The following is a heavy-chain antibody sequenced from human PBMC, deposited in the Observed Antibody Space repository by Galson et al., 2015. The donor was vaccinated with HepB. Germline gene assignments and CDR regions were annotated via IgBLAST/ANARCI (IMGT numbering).Heavy chain of an antibody. V-gene: IGHV1-8*01. Sequence: SVKVSCKASGYTFTGYDINWARQATGQGLEWMGWMNPNSGNTGYAQKFQGRVTMTRNTSIATAYMELSSLRSEDTAVYYRARGKRQGDFWSGYLNYWGQGTLVTVSS. CDR3: ARGKRQGDFWSGYLNY. CDR2: MNPNSGNT. CDR1: GYTFTGYD. D-gene: IGHD3-3*01. J-gene: IGHJ4*02.